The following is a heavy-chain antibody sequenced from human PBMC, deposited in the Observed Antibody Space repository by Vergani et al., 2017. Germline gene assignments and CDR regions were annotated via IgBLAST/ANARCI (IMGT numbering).Heavy chain of an antibody. V-gene: IGHV4-39*01. CDR2: IYSSGST. Sequence: QLQLQESGPGLVKPSETLSLTCTVSGGSISSSSYYWGWIRQPPGKGLEWIGSIYSSGSTHYNPSLKSRVTISVDTSKNQFSLKVSSVTAAYTAVYYCARHLAYCDGDCNPYYYGMDFWGQGTTVTVSS. CDR1: GGSISSSSYY. CDR3: ARHLAYCDGDCNPYYYGMDF. D-gene: IGHD2-21*02. J-gene: IGHJ6*02.